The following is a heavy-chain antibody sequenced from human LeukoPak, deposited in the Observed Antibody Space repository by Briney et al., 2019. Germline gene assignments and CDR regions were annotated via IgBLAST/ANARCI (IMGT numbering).Heavy chain of an antibody. CDR3: ARDSELGYCSGGSCYSGGY. CDR1: GGTFSSYA. Sequence: SSVKVSCKASGGTFSSYAISWVRQAPGQGLEWMGRIIPILGIANYAQKFQGRVTITAYKSTSTAYMELSSLRSEDTAVYYCARDSELGYCSGGSCYSGGYWGQGTLVTVSS. CDR2: IIPILGIA. V-gene: IGHV1-69*04. J-gene: IGHJ4*02. D-gene: IGHD2-15*01.